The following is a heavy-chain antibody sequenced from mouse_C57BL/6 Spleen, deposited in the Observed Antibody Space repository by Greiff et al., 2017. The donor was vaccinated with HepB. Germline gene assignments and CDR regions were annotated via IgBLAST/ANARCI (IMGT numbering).Heavy chain of an antibody. CDR1: GYTFTSYG. Sequence: QVQLKQSGAELARPGASVKLSCKASGYTFTSYGISWVKQRTGQGLEWIGEIYPRSGNTYYNEKFKGKATLTADKSSSTAYMELRSLTSEDSAVYFWASTEDDYDEDAMDYWGQGTSVTVSS. D-gene: IGHD2-4*01. V-gene: IGHV1-81*01. CDR2: IYPRSGNT. CDR3: ASTEDDYDEDAMDY. J-gene: IGHJ4*01.